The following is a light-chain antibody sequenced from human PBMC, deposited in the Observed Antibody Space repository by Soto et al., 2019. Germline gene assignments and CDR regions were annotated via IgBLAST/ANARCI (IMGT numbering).Light chain of an antibody. CDR2: GAS. Sequence: EVVLTQSPATLSLSPGERATRSCRASENVRTFVDWYQQNPGQAPRLLIYGASNRATVIPDRFSGIGSGTDFTLTISRLEPEDFAVYYCQQYGSSGTFGQGTKVDIK. CDR1: ENVRTF. J-gene: IGKJ1*01. V-gene: IGKV3-20*01. CDR3: QQYGSSGT.